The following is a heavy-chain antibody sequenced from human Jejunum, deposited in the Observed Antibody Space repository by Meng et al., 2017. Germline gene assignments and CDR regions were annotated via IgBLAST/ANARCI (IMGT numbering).Heavy chain of an antibody. D-gene: IGHD6-19*01. J-gene: IGHJ4*02. Sequence: GGSLRLSCEVSGFTFDDYAMHWVRQAPGKGLEWVSGITWNSGTMVYADSVKGRFTISRDNARNSLDLQMNSLTSEDTAFYYCAKDIGQWRHFDKWGQGTLVTVSS. V-gene: IGHV3-9*01. CDR3: AKDIGQWRHFDK. CDR2: ITWNSGTM. CDR1: GFTFDDYA.